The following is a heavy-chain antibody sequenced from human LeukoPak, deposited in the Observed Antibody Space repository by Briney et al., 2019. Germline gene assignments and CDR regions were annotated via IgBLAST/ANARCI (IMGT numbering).Heavy chain of an antibody. D-gene: IGHD6-19*01. CDR2: ISSTGSTF. CDR1: GFVFSSYE. CDR3: AREVRYSSGWYYYYYMDV. J-gene: IGHJ6*03. V-gene: IGHV3-48*03. Sequence: PGGSLRLSCAASGFVFSSYEMNWVRQAPGKGVEWVSYISSTGSTFYYSDSLKGRFTISRDNAKNSLYLQMNSLRAEDTAVYYCAREVRYSSGWYYYYYMDVWGKGTTVTISS.